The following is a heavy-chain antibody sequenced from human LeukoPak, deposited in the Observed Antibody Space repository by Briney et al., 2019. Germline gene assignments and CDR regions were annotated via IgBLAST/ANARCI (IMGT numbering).Heavy chain of an antibody. D-gene: IGHD2-2*03. Sequence: SETLSLTCAVDGGSFSGYYCSWVRHPAGKVRGWNGEINNSGSTNYNPSLKSRVTISVDTSKNQFSLKLSPVTAADTAVYYCARGLGYCSSTSCYALTYFDYWGQGTLVTVSS. V-gene: IGHV4-34*01. CDR3: ARGLGYCSSTSCYALTYFDY. CDR2: INNSGST. CDR1: GGSFSGYY. J-gene: IGHJ4*02.